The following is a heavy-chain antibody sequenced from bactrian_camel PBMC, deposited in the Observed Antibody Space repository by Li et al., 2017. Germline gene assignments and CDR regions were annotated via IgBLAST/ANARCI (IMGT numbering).Heavy chain of an antibody. Sequence: VQLVESGGGSVQAGGSLRLSCAVSGVTSGGYCLGWFRQATGKEREGVALITSDGSINYADSVKGRFTISQDKAKNTLYLQMNGLKPEDTAVYYCATGLVPYCSGAYCYTQYKYWGQGTQVTVS. CDR2: ITSDGSI. CDR1: GVTSGGYC. D-gene: IGHD2*01. CDR3: ATGLVPYCSGAYCYTQYKY. J-gene: IGHJ4*01. V-gene: IGHV3S55*01.